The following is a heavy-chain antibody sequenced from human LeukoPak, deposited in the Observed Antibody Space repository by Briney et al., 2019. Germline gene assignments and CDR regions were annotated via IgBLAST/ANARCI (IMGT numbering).Heavy chain of an antibody. D-gene: IGHD7-27*01. Sequence: SGTLSLSCVVSGYPISSGYHWGWIRQPPGEGLEWIGSVYRSGSTYYNPSLKSRVTISVDTSKNQVSLKVRSVTAADTAVYYCARENWVFDYWGQGILVTVSS. CDR1: GYPISSGYH. J-gene: IGHJ4*02. V-gene: IGHV4-38-2*02. CDR3: ARENWVFDY. CDR2: VYRSGST.